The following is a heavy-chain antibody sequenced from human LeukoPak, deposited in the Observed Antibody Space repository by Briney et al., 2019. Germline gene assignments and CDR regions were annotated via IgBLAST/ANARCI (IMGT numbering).Heavy chain of an antibody. CDR1: GFTFSSYW. D-gene: IGHD6-13*01. CDR2: IKQDGSEK. CDR3: AKDRTWQQLVNWFDP. Sequence: GGSLRLSCAASGFTFSSYWMSWVRQAPGKGLEWVANIKQDGSEKYYADSVKGRFTISRDNSKNTLYLQMNSLRAEDTAVYYCAKDRTWQQLVNWFDPWGQGTLVTVSS. J-gene: IGHJ5*02. V-gene: IGHV3-7*01.